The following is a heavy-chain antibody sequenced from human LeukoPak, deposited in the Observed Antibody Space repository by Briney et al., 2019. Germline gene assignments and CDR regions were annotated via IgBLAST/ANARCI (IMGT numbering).Heavy chain of an antibody. Sequence: PSETLSLTCTVSGGSISSASYYWNWIRQPAGKGLEWIGRIYTSGSTNCNPSLKSRVTISVDTSKNQFSLKLSSVTAADTAVYYCASLDWNYYYFDYWGQGTLVTVSS. J-gene: IGHJ4*02. CDR2: IYTSGST. V-gene: IGHV4-61*02. D-gene: IGHD1-7*01. CDR3: ASLDWNYYYFDY. CDR1: GGSISSASYY.